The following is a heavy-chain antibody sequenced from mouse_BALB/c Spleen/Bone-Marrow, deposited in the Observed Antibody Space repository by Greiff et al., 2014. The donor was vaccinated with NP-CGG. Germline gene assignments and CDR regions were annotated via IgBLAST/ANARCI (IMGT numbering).Heavy chain of an antibody. CDR1: GYTFTDYN. D-gene: IGHD1-2*01. CDR2: IYPHNGGN. V-gene: IGHV1S29*02. Sequence: DVQLQQSGPELVKPGASVKISCKASGYTFTDYNMHWVKQSHGKSLEWIVYIYPHNGGNGYNQKFKNKATLTVDSSSSTAYMELRSLTSEDSAVYYCARSRGTTATTYYFDYWGQGTTLTGSS. J-gene: IGHJ2*01. CDR3: ARSRGTTATTYYFDY.